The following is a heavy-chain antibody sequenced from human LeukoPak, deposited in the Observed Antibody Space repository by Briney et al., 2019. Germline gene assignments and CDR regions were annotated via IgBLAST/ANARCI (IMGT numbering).Heavy chain of an antibody. D-gene: IGHD2-15*01. CDR1: GVSFSGYY. V-gene: IGHV4-34*01. CDR2: INHSGST. CDR3: ARMVVAAWGYYYMDV. J-gene: IGHJ6*03. Sequence: SETLSLTCAVYGVSFSGYYWSWIRQPPGKGLEWIGEINHSGSTNYNPSLKSRVTISVDTSKNQFSLKLSSVTAADTAVYYCARMVVAAWGYYYMDVWGKGTTVTVSS.